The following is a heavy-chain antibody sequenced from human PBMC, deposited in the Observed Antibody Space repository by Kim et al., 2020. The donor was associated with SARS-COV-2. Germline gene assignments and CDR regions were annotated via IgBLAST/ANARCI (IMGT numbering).Heavy chain of an antibody. J-gene: IGHJ4*01. CDR1: GFTFSSYG. Sequence: GGSLRLSCAASGFTFSSYGMHWVRQAPGKGLEWVAVISYDGSNKYYADSVKGRFTISRDNSKNTLYLQMNSLRAEDTAVYYCAKDDSLWFGELSFDYWG. D-gene: IGHD3-10*01. CDR3: AKDDSLWFGELSFDY. V-gene: IGHV3-30*18. CDR2: ISYDGSNK.